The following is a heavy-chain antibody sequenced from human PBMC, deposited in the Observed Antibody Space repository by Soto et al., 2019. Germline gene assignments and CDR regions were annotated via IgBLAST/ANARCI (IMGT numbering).Heavy chain of an antibody. D-gene: IGHD3-10*01. CDR2: ISAYNGNT. J-gene: IGHJ4*02. CDR3: ARDQESITDRILQY. V-gene: IGHV1-18*01. CDR1: GDTFASFG. Sequence: ASVKVSCKASGDTFASFGFSWVRQAPGQGLEWLGWISAYNGNTHYAQKVRDRVTLTTDTSTNTAYMEVRSLTSDDTAVYYCARDQESITDRILQYWGQGTRVTVSS.